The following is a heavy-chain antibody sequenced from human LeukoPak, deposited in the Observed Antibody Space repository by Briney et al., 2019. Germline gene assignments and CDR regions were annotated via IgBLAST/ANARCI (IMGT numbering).Heavy chain of an antibody. Sequence: GGSLRLSCAASGFTFTTYAMSWVRQAPGKGLESVSTVANSGVDTYYADSVRGRFTISRDNSRNTVYLQINSLRAEDTAVYYCAKSHSVAQRGYFDYWGQGTRLTVSS. J-gene: IGHJ4*02. V-gene: IGHV3-23*01. D-gene: IGHD4-23*01. CDR3: AKSHSVAQRGYFDY. CDR2: VANSGVDT. CDR1: GFTFTTYA.